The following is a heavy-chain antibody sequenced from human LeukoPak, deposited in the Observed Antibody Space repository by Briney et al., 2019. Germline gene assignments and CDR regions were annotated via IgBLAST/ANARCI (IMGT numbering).Heavy chain of an antibody. J-gene: IGHJ4*02. D-gene: IGHD3-3*01. CDR3: AKDHYWSIDY. Sequence: PGGSLRLSCAASGFSFKDTGMHWVRQAPGKGPEWLTIIWFDGSTKYYADSVKGRFTVSRDIAKNTLYLQMNSLRAEDTGVYYCAKDHYWSIDYWGRGTLVTVSS. CDR2: IWFDGSTK. V-gene: IGHV3-33*03. CDR1: GFSFKDTG.